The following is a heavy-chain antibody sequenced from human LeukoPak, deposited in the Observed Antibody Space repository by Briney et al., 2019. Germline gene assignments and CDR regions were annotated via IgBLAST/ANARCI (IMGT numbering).Heavy chain of an antibody. CDR1: GYTFTSYY. Sequence: GASVKVSCKASGYTFTSYYMHWVRQAPGQGLEWMGIINPSGGSTSYAQKFQGRVTMTEDTSTDTAYMELSSLRSEDTAVYYCATAPYDFWSGHFNWFDPWGQGTLVTVSS. CDR2: INPSGGST. J-gene: IGHJ5*02. D-gene: IGHD3-3*01. V-gene: IGHV1-46*01. CDR3: ATAPYDFWSGHFNWFDP.